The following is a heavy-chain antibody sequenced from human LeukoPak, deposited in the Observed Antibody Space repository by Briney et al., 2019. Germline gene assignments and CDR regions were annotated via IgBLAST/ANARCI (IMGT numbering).Heavy chain of an antibody. CDR1: GGSLSRFY. V-gene: IGHV4-4*07. Sequence: SETLSLTCTVSGGSLSRFYWAWIRQPAGRGLEWIGRIHRGGTTNYNPSLESRLTFSLDTSQNQFSLKLNSVTAADTAVYYCARDSPDGYTSGHYYYYLDVWGKGTTVTVSS. CDR2: IHRGGTT. J-gene: IGHJ6*03. D-gene: IGHD5-18*01. CDR3: ARDSPDGYTSGHYYYYLDV.